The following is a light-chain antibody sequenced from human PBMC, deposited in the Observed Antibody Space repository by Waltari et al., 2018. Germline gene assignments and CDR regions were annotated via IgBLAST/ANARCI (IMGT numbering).Light chain of an antibody. J-gene: IGKJ4*01. CDR1: QGVSSS. CDR3: QQNSTWPLT. Sequence: EIAMTQSQATLSLSTGERATLSCRASQGVSSSLAWYQQNPGKAPRLLIYGASSRATGIPDRFSGSGSGTEFTLTISSLEPEDVAVYYCQQNSTWPLTFGGGTKVEIK. V-gene: IGKV3D-15*01. CDR2: GAS.